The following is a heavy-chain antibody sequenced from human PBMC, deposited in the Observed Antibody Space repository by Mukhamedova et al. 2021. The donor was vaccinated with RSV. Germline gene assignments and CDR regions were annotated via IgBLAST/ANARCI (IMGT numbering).Heavy chain of an antibody. J-gene: IGHJ4*02. V-gene: IGHV3-74*01. Sequence: AEYMGGRFTMSRDNAKNTLYLQMNSLRAEDTAVNYCARGGSTYFDSWGQGALVTVSS. D-gene: IGHD2-15*01. CDR3: ARGGSTYFDS.